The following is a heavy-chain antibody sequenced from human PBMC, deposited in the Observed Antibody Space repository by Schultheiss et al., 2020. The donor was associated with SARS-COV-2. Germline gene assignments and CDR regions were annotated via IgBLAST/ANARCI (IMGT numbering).Heavy chain of an antibody. V-gene: IGHV4-59*04. D-gene: IGHD5-24*01. CDR1: GGSISSYS. CDR3: ARETPGAFDI. Sequence: SETLSLTCTVSGGSISSYSWSWIRQPPGKGLEWVGEINHSGSTYYNPSIKSRITISVDTTKNQSPLKLSSVTAADTAVYYCARETPGAFDIWGQGTMVTVSS. J-gene: IGHJ3*02. CDR2: INHSGST.